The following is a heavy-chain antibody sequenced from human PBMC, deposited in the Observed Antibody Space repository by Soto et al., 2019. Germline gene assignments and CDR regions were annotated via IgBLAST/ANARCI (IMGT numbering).Heavy chain of an antibody. Sequence: GGSLRLSCAASGFTFSSYGMHWVRQAPGKGLEWVAVISYDGSNKYYADSVKGRFTISRDNSKNTLYLQMNSLRAEDTAVYYCAKDGYNDGGFDYWGQGTLVTVSS. D-gene: IGHD5-12*01. CDR1: GFTFSSYG. CDR2: ISYDGSNK. J-gene: IGHJ4*02. CDR3: AKDGYNDGGFDY. V-gene: IGHV3-30*18.